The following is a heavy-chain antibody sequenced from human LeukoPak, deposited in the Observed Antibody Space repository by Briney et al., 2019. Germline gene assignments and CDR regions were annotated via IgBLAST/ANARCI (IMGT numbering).Heavy chain of an antibody. CDR3: ASLIRYDILTGYSDFDY. CDR1: GGSISSSNW. J-gene: IGHJ4*02. D-gene: IGHD3-9*01. V-gene: IGHV4-4*02. Sequence: SETLSLTCAVSGGSISSSNWWSWVRQPPGKGLEWIGEIYHSGSTNCNPSLKSRVTISVDKSKNQFSLKLSSVTAADTAVYYCASLIRYDILTGYSDFDYWGQGTLVTVSS. CDR2: IYHSGST.